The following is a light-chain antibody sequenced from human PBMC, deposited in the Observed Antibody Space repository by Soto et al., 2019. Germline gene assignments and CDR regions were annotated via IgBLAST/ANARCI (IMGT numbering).Light chain of an antibody. CDR2: EVS. CDR1: SSDFGGYNS. CDR3: SSYTSSSTPCV. Sequence: SALPQPASASGYPGQAITISCSGTSSDFGGYNSVSWYQQHPGKAPKLVIYEVSNRPSGVSNRFSGSKSGSTASLTISGLQAEDEADYYCSSYTSSSTPCVFGTGTKATVL. J-gene: IGLJ1*01. V-gene: IGLV2-14*01.